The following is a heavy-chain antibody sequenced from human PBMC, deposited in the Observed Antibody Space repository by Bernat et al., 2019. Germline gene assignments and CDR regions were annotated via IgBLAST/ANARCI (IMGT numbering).Heavy chain of an antibody. CDR3: ARDYGVAAAGDLFDY. J-gene: IGHJ4*02. CDR1: GFTFSSYW. D-gene: IGHD6-13*01. Sequence: EVRLVESGGGLVQPGGSLRLSCAASGFTFSSYWMSWVRQAPGKGLEWVANIKQDGSEKYYVDSVKGRFTISRDNAKNSLYLQMNSLRAEDTAVYYCARDYGVAAAGDLFDYWGQGTLVTVSS. V-gene: IGHV3-7*03. CDR2: IKQDGSEK.